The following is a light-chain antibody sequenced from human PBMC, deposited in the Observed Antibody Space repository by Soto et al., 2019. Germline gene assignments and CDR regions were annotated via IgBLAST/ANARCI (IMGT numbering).Light chain of an antibody. CDR3: QHLNSYPLS. Sequence: IQLTQSPSSLSASVGDRVTITCRASQGFSSYLAWYQQKPGKAPKLLIYATSTLQSGVPSRFSGSGSWTDFTLTIISLQPEDFATYFCQHLNSYPLSFGPGTKVDIK. J-gene: IGKJ3*01. CDR1: QGFSSY. CDR2: ATS. V-gene: IGKV1-9*01.